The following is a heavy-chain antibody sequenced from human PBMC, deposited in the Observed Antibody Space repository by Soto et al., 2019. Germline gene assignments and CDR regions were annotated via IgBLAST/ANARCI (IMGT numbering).Heavy chain of an antibody. CDR3: AHRRGASTTGWAFDI. V-gene: IGHV2-5*01. CDR1: GFSFSTSGAG. Sequence: QITVKESGPTLVTPTQTLTLTCTFSGFSFSTSGAGVGWIRQPPGKALEWLALIFWNDDKRYTPSLNSRLTINKDTSKNQVVLTMGNLDPVDTATYFCAHRRGASTTGWAFDIWGLGTKVNVSS. CDR2: IFWNDDK. J-gene: IGHJ3*02. D-gene: IGHD1-1*01.